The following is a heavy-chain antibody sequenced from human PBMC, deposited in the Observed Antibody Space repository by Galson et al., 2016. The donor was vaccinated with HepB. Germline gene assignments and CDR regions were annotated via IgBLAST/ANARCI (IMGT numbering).Heavy chain of an antibody. CDR1: GFTFSSYG. V-gene: IGHV3-48*02. Sequence: SLRLSCAASGFTFSSYGMNWIRQAPGKGLEWVSYISRSSGTIYYADSVRGRFTVSRDNARNSLYLQMNSLRDEDTAVYYCATSDSGGDTFVDVWGQGTTVIVTS. D-gene: IGHD4-23*01. CDR3: ATSDSGGDTFVDV. CDR2: ISRSSGTI. J-gene: IGHJ6*02.